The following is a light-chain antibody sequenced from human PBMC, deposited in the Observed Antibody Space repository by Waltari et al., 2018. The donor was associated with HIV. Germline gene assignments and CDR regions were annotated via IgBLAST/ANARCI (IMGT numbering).Light chain of an antibody. CDR2: EVS. V-gene: IGLV2-23*02. CDR1: SSDDGSYNL. J-gene: IGLJ1*01. Sequence: QSALTQPASVSGSTGQSITISCTGTSSDDGSYNLVSWYQQHPGKAPKLIIYEVSKRPSGVSNRFSGSKSGNTASLTISGLQAEDEADYYCCSYVGWSTILYVFGTGTKVTVL. CDR3: CSYVGWSTILYV.